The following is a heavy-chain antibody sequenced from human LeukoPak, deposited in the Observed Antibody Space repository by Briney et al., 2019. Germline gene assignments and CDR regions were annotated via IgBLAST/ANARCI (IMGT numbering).Heavy chain of an antibody. CDR1: GFTFSSYG. CDR3: AKDSLRSDYYDSSGYYLPYFQH. CDR2: ISGSGGST. J-gene: IGHJ1*01. D-gene: IGHD3-22*01. Sequence: GGSLRLSCAASGFTFSSYGMHWVRQAPGKGLEWVSAISGSGGSTYYADSVKGRFTISRDNSKNTLYLQMNSLRAEDTAVYYCAKDSLRSDYYDSSGYYLPYFQHWGQGTLVTVSS. V-gene: IGHV3-23*01.